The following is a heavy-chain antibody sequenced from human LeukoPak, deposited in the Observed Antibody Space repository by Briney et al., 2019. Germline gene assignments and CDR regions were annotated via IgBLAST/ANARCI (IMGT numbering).Heavy chain of an antibody. J-gene: IGHJ5*02. D-gene: IGHD6-19*01. CDR2: IIPIFGTA. CDR3: ARDGDSSGWYNWFDP. Sequence: SVXXSCKXXGXTXSSYAIRWVRQAPGQGLEWMGGIIPIFGTANYAQKFQGRVTITADESTSTAYMELSSLRSEDTAVYYCARDGDSSGWYNWFDPWGQGTLVTVSS. CDR1: GXTXSSYA. V-gene: IGHV1-69*13.